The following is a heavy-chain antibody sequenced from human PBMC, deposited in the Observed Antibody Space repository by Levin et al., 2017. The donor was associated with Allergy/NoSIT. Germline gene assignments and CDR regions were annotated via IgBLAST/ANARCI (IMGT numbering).Heavy chain of an antibody. CDR2: INHSGST. J-gene: IGHJ4*02. Sequence: SETLSLTCAVYGGSFSGYYWSWIRQPPGKGLEWIGEINHSGSTNYNPSLKSRVTISVDTSKNQFSLKLSSVTAADTAVYYCATRSESYYKLVDWGQGTLVTVSS. CDR1: GGSFSGYY. V-gene: IGHV4-34*01. CDR3: ATRSESYYKLVD. D-gene: IGHD3-10*01.